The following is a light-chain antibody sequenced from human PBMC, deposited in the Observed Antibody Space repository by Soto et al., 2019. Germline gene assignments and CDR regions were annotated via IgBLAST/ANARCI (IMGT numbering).Light chain of an antibody. J-gene: IGKJ1*01. CDR3: QQYVTSSPRT. Sequence: EIVLTQSPATLSLSPGERATLSCRASQSVGNNLAWYQQKPGQAPGLLIYEASTRATGIPARFSGSGSGTDFTLTISSLEPEDFAVYYCQQYVTSSPRTFGQGTKVEIK. CDR2: EAS. CDR1: QSVGNN. V-gene: IGKV3-11*01.